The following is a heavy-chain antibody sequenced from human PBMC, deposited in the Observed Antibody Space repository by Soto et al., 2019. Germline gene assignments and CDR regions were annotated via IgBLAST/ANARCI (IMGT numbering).Heavy chain of an antibody. CDR1: GGSFSGYY. CDR3: ARDGYGAIDY. V-gene: IGHV4-34*01. CDR2: INHSGST. J-gene: IGHJ4*02. Sequence: SETLSLTCAVYGGSFSGYYWSWIRQPPGKGLEWIGEINHSGSTNYNPSLKSRVTISVDTSKNQFSLKLSSVTAADTAVYYCARDGYGAIDYWGQGTLVTVSS. D-gene: IGHD4-17*01.